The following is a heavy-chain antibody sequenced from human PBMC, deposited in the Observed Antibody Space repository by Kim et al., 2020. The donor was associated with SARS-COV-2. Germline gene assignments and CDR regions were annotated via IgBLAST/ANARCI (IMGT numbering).Heavy chain of an antibody. V-gene: IGHV4-39*01. Sequence: GTSYYNPSLKSRITISVDTSKNQFSLKLSSVTAADTAVYYCARKNDAFDTWGQGTMVTVSS. CDR3: ARKNDAFDT. J-gene: IGHJ3*02. CDR2: GTS.